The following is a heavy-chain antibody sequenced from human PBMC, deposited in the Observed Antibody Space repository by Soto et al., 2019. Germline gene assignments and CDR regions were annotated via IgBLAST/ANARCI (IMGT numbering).Heavy chain of an antibody. J-gene: IGHJ6*02. CDR3: AYNGNYVSPDYYYYGMDV. V-gene: IGHV1-69*01. CDR2: IIPIFGTA. Sequence: QVQLVQSGAEVKKPGSSVKVSCKASGGTFSSYAISWVRQAPGQGLEWMGGIIPIFGTANYAQKFQGRVTITADESTSTAYMELSSLRSEDTAVYYCAYNGNYVSPDYYYYGMDVWGQGTTVTVSS. CDR1: GGTFSSYA. D-gene: IGHD4-17*01.